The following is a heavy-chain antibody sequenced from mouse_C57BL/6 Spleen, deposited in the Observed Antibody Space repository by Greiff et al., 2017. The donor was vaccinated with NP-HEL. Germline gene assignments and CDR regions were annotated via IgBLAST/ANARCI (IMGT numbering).Heavy chain of an antibody. CDR3: AIPFITTHIAY. D-gene: IGHD1-1*01. J-gene: IGHJ3*01. Sequence: VQLQQPGAELVKPGASVKVSCKASGYTFTSYWMHWVKQRPGQGLEWIGRIHPSDSDTNYNQKFKGKATLTVDKSSSTAYMQLSSLTSKDSAVYYCAIPFITTHIAYWGQGTLVTVSA. CDR1: GYTFTSYW. V-gene: IGHV1-74*01. CDR2: IHPSDSDT.